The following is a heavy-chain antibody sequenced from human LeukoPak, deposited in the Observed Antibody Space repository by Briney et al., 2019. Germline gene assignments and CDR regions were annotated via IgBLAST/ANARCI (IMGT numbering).Heavy chain of an antibody. V-gene: IGHV4-4*07. CDR2: IYTSGST. CDR3: GRNNYYGSGSYFRWFDP. Sequence: PSETLSLTCTVSGGSISSYYWSWIRQPAGKGLEWIGRIYTSGSTNYNPSLKSRVTMSVDTSKNQFSLKLSSVTAADTAVYYCGRNNYYGSGSYFRWFDPWGQGTLVTVSS. D-gene: IGHD3-10*01. J-gene: IGHJ5*02. CDR1: GGSISSYY.